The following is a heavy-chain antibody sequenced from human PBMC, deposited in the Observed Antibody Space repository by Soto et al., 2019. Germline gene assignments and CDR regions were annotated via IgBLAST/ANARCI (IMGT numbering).Heavy chain of an antibody. D-gene: IGHD1-26*01. CDR1: GGTFSSYA. V-gene: IGHV1-69*06. CDR3: ARDADSGSYNGNWFDP. J-gene: IGHJ5*02. CDR2: IIPIFGTA. Sequence: QVQLVQSGAEVKKPGSSVKVSCKASGGTFSSYAISWVRQAPGQGLEWMGGIIPIFGTANYAQKFQGRVTITADKSTSTAYMELSSLRSEDTAVYYCARDADSGSYNGNWFDPWGQGTLVTVSS.